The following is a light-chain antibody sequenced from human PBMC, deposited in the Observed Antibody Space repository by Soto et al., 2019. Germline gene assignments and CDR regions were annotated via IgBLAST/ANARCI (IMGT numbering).Light chain of an antibody. V-gene: IGKV3-15*01. CDR2: GAS. CDR1: QSVGSN. CDR3: QQYTTWPYT. Sequence: EIVMTQSPATLSVSPGERASLSCRASQSVGSNLAWYQQTAGQAPRLLIYGASTRATVIPARFSGIWSGTEFTLTISSLQSEDFDIYSCQQYTTWPYTFGQGTKLEIK. J-gene: IGKJ2*01.